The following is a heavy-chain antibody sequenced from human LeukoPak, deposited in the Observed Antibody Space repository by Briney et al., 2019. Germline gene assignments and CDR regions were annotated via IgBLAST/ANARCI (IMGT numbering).Heavy chain of an antibody. V-gene: IGHV4-39*07. D-gene: IGHD3-3*01. CDR1: GGSISSSSYY. CDR2: IYYSGST. Sequence: MSSETLSLTCTVSGGSISSSSYYWGWIRQPPGKGLKWIGSIYYSGSTYYNPSLKSRVTISVDTSKNQFSLKLSSVTAADTAVYYCARGALTNTPHWGQGTLVTVSS. J-gene: IGHJ4*02. CDR3: ARGALTNTPH.